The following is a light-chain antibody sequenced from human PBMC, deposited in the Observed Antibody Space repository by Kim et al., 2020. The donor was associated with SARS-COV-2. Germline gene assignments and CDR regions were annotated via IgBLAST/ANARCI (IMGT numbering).Light chain of an antibody. J-gene: IGLJ1*01. CDR1: SLRRYY. CDR2: GKN. V-gene: IGLV3-19*01. Sequence: SSELTQDPAVSVALGQTVRITCQGDSLRRYYASWYQQKRGQAPVLVIYGKNNRPSGIPDRFSGSSSGNTASLTITGAQAEDEADYYCNSRDSSGNHYVFG. CDR3: NSRDSSGNHYV.